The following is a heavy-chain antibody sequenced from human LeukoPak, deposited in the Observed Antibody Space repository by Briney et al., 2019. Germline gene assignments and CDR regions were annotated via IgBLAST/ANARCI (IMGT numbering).Heavy chain of an antibody. J-gene: IGHJ4*02. CDR3: ARVRGYSYGLVGPFGY. CDR2: ISYDGSNK. D-gene: IGHD5-18*01. V-gene: IGHV3-30-3*01. CDR1: GFTFSSYA. Sequence: GGSLRLPCAASGFTFSSYAMHWVRQAPGKGLEWVAVISYDGSNKYYADSVKGRFTISRDNSKNTLYLQMNSLRAEDTAVYYCARVRGYSYGLVGPFGYWGQGTLVTVSS.